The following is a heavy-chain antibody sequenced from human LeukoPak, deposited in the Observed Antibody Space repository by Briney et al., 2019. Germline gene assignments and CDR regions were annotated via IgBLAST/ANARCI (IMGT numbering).Heavy chain of an antibody. CDR3: ASDSSSWYYFDY. CDR1: GYTFTGYY. V-gene: IGHV1-2*02. J-gene: IGHJ4*02. CDR2: INPNSGGT. Sequence: ASVKVSCKASGYTFTGYYMHWVRQAPGQGLEWMGWINPNSGGTNYAQKFQGRVTMTRGTSISTAHMEPSRLRSDDTAVYYCASDSSSWYYFDYWGQGTLVTVSS. D-gene: IGHD6-13*01.